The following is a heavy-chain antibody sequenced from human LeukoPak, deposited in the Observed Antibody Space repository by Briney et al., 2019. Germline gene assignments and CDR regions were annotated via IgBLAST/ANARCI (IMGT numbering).Heavy chain of an antibody. D-gene: IGHD2-15*01. CDR3: ARDLPPYCSGGSCYSGAYYYYMDV. J-gene: IGHJ6*03. Sequence: SETLSLTCTVSGGSISSYYWSWIRQPAGKGLEWIGRIYTSVSTNYNPSLKSRVTISVDKSKNQFSLKLSSVTAADTAVYYCARDLPPYCSGGSCYSGAYYYYMDVWGKGTTVTVSS. CDR2: IYTSVST. CDR1: GGSISSYY. V-gene: IGHV4-4*07.